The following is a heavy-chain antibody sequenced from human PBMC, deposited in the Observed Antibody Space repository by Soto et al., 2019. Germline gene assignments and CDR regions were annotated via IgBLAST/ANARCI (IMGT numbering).Heavy chain of an antibody. Sequence: QVKLVQSGAEVKKPGSSVKVSCKASGGTFSSYTISWVRQAPGQGLEWMGRIIPILGIANYAQKFQGRVTITADKSTSTAYMELSSLRSEDTDVYYCAREDSYGTQIDYWGQGTLVTVSS. J-gene: IGHJ4*02. CDR3: AREDSYGTQIDY. CDR2: IIPILGIA. V-gene: IGHV1-69*08. D-gene: IGHD5-18*01. CDR1: GGTFSSYT.